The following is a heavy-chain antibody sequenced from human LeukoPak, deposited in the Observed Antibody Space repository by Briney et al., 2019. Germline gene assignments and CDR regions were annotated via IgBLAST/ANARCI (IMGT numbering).Heavy chain of an antibody. CDR2: INHSGST. CDR1: GGSSSGYY. Sequence: SKTLSLTCAVYGGSSSGYYWSWIRQPPGKGLEWIGEINHSGSTNYNPSLKSRVTISVDTSKNQFSLKLSSVTAADTAVYYCARGLGYCSGGSCYMFRYFDYWGQGTLVTVSS. V-gene: IGHV4-34*01. J-gene: IGHJ4*02. D-gene: IGHD2-15*01. CDR3: ARGLGYCSGGSCYMFRYFDY.